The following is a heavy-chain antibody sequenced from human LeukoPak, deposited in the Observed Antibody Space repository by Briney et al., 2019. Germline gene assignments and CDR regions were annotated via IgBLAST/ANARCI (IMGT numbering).Heavy chain of an antibody. CDR3: AGDVGYCSSTSCYTWYFDL. D-gene: IGHD2-2*02. CDR2: ISAYNGNT. V-gene: IGHV1-18*01. CDR1: GYTFTSYG. J-gene: IGHJ2*01. Sequence: ASVKVSCKASGYTFTSYGIRWVRQSPGQGLEWMGWISAYNGNTNYAQKLQGRVTITADESTSTAYMELSSLRSEDTAVYYCAGDVGYCSSTSCYTWYFDLWGRGTLVTVSS.